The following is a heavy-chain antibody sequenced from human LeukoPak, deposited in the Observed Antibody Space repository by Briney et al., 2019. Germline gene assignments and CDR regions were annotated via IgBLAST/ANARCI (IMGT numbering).Heavy chain of an antibody. CDR3: ARPNCSSTSCYTVWFDP. Sequence: SQTLSLTCTVSGGSISSGAYYWSWVRQLPEKGLDWIGYIGYTGDTYYNPSLRSRATISKDTSKTQFSLRLNSLTAADTAVYYCARPNCSSTSCYTVWFDPWGQGTLVTVSS. D-gene: IGHD2-2*02. V-gene: IGHV4-31*03. CDR2: IGYTGDT. CDR1: GGSISSGAYY. J-gene: IGHJ5*02.